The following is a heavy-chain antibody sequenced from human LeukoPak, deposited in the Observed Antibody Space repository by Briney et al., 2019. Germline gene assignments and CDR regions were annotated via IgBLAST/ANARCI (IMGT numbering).Heavy chain of an antibody. D-gene: IGHD3-10*01. V-gene: IGHV3-7*01. CDR3: ARQLRGGAFDI. CDR2: IKQDGSEK. CDR1: GFIFSSYW. Sequence: GGSLRLSCAAPGFIFSSYWMSWVRQAPGKGLEWVANIKQDGSEKYYVDSVKGRFTISRDNAKNSLYLQMNSLRAEDTAVYYCARQLRGGAFDIWGQGTMVTVSS. J-gene: IGHJ3*02.